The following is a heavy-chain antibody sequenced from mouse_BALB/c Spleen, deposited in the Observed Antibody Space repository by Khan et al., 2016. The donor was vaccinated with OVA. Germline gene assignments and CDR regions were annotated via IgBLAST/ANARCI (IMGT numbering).Heavy chain of an antibody. Sequence: EVMLVESGGGLVQLGGSRKLSCAASGFTFSSYGMHWVRQAPEKGLEWVASISGDSSTIYFTDTLKGRFTISRDNPKNTLSLQMTSLMSEDTAMYYCATSYYYGYYFDYWGPGTTLTVSS. J-gene: IGHJ2*01. CDR3: ATSYYYGYYFDY. D-gene: IGHD1-1*01. CDR2: ISGDSSTI. CDR1: GFTFSSYG. V-gene: IGHV5-17*02.